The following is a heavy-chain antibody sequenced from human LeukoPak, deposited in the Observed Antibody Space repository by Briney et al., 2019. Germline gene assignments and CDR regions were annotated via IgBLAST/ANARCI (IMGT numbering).Heavy chain of an antibody. V-gene: IGHV4-34*01. CDR3: ARATVTPDVGSLSYFDY. CDR2: INHSGST. Sequence: SETLSLTCAVYGGSFSGYYWSWIRQPPGKGLEWIWEINHSGSTNYNPSLKSRVTISVDTSKNQFSLKLSSVTAADTAVYYCARATVTPDVGSLSYFDYWGQGTLVTVSS. D-gene: IGHD4-17*01. J-gene: IGHJ4*02. CDR1: GGSFSGYY.